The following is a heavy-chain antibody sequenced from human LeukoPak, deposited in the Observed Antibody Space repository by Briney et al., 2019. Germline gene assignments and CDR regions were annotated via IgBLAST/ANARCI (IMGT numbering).Heavy chain of an antibody. V-gene: IGHV4-39*02. D-gene: IGHD3-10*01. Sequence: SETLSLTCTVSGGSISSGGYFWSWIRQPPGKGLEWVGSVYYTGSTFYNPSLKSRVTTSVDTSKNHFSLNLSSVTAADTAVYYCARHRGRYYDSGSYYYFDYWGQGTLVTVSS. CDR2: VYYTGST. J-gene: IGHJ4*02. CDR3: ARHRGRYYDSGSYYYFDY. CDR1: GGSISSGGYF.